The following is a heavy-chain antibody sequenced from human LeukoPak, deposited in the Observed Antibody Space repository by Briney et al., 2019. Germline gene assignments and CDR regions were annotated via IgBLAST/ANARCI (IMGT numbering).Heavy chain of an antibody. CDR3: AKTTEYYDYVWGSYSSANFDY. Sequence: GGSLRLSCAASGFTFSSYAMSWVRQAPGKGLEWVSAISGSGGSTYYADSVKGRFTISRDSSKNTLYLQMNSLRAEDTAVYYCAKTTEYYDYVWGSYSSANFDYWGQGTLVTVSS. V-gene: IGHV3-23*01. CDR2: ISGSGGST. D-gene: IGHD3-16*01. J-gene: IGHJ4*02. CDR1: GFTFSSYA.